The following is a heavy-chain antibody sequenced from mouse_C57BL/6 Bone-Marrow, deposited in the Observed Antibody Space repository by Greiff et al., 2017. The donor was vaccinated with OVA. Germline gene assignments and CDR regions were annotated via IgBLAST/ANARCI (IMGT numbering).Heavy chain of an antibody. CDR2: IHPSDSDT. Sequence: QVQLQQPGAELVKPGASVKVSCKASGYTFTSYWMHWVKQRPGQGLEWIGRIHPSDSDTNYNQKFKGKATLTVAKSSSTAYMQLSSPTSEDSAVYYCAISPFITTVVGYWGQGTTLTVSS. V-gene: IGHV1-74*01. J-gene: IGHJ2*01. CDR3: AISPFITTVVGY. D-gene: IGHD1-1*01. CDR1: GYTFTSYW.